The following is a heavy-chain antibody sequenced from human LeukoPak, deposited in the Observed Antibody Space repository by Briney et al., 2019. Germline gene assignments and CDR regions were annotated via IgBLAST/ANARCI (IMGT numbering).Heavy chain of an antibody. V-gene: IGHV1-18*01. CDR1: GYTFTSYG. Sequence: ASVKVSCKASGYTFTSYGISWVRQAPGQGLEWMGWISAYNGNTNYAQKLQGRVTMTEDTSTSTAYMELRSLRSDDTAVYYCARPTYYYDSSGYYSTPGFDYWGQGTLVTVSS. D-gene: IGHD3-22*01. CDR2: ISAYNGNT. CDR3: ARPTYYYDSSGYYSTPGFDY. J-gene: IGHJ4*02.